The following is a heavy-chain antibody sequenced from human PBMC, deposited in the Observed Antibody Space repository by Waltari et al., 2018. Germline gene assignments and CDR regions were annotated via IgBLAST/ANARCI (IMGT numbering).Heavy chain of an antibody. CDR1: GYSISRGYY. Sequence: QVQLQESGPGLVKPSETLSLTCAVSGYSISRGYYWGWIRPPPGKGLEWIGSIYHSGSTYYNPSLKSRVTISVDTSKNQFSLKLSSVTAADTAVYYCARHGIPTVTNMIDYWGQGTLVTVSS. D-gene: IGHD4-17*01. CDR2: IYHSGST. V-gene: IGHV4-38-2*01. J-gene: IGHJ4*02. CDR3: ARHGIPTVTNMIDY.